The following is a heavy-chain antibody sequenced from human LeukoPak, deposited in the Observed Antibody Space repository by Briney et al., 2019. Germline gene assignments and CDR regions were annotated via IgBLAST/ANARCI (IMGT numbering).Heavy chain of an antibody. Sequence: PGRSLRLSCAASGFTFSSYAMHWVRQAPGKGLEWVAVISYDGSNKYYADSVKGRFTISRDNSKNTLYLQMNSLRAEDTAVYYCARDVYDYVWGGYRYFDYWGQGTLVTVSS. D-gene: IGHD3-16*02. CDR2: ISYDGSNK. J-gene: IGHJ4*02. CDR1: GFTFSSYA. CDR3: ARDVYDYVWGGYRYFDY. V-gene: IGHV3-30-3*01.